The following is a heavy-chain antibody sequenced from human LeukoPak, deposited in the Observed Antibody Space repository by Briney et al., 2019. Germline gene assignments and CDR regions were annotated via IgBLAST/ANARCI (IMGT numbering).Heavy chain of an antibody. D-gene: IGHD4-23*01. J-gene: IGHJ3*02. CDR2: ISSSSSYI. Sequence: PGGSLRLSCAASGFSFSDAWMSWVRQAPGKGLEWVSSISSSSSYIYYAGSVKGRFTISRDNAKNSLYLQMNSLRAEDTAVYYCARSFNYGGNLNDAFDIWGQGTMVTVSS. CDR3: ARSFNYGGNLNDAFDI. CDR1: GFSFSDAW. V-gene: IGHV3-21*01.